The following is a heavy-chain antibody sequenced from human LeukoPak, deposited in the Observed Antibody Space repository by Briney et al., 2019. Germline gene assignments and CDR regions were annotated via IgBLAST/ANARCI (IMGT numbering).Heavy chain of an antibody. D-gene: IGHD6-13*01. CDR3: AKRAAAGTSYFDY. CDR2: ISGSGGST. V-gene: IGHV3-23*01. J-gene: IGHJ4*02. CDR1: GFTFSSYA. Sequence: QTGGSLRLSCAASGFTFSSYAMSWVRQAPGKGLEWVSAISGSGGSTYYADSVKGRSTIPRDNSKNTLYLQMNSLRAEDTAVYYCAKRAAAGTSYFDYWGQGTLVTVSS.